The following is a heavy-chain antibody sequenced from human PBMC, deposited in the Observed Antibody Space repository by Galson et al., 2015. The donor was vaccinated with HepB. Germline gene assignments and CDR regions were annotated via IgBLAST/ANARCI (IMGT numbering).Heavy chain of an antibody. CDR2: INPSGGST. CDR3: AREGPSSGYYYDLRRDWFDP. D-gene: IGHD3-22*01. CDR1: GYTFTSYY. Sequence: SVKVSCKASGYTFTSYYMHWVRQAPGQGLEWMGIINPSGGSTSYAQKFQGRVTMTRDTSTSTVYMELSSLRSEDTAVYYCAREGPSSGYYYDLRRDWFDPWGQGTLVTVSS. V-gene: IGHV1-46*01. J-gene: IGHJ5*02.